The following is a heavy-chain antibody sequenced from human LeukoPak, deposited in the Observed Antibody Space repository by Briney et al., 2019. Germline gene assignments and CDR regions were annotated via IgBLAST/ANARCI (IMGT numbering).Heavy chain of an antibody. Sequence: GGSLRLSCAASGFTFSSYAMHWVREAPGKGLAWVAVISYDGSNKYYADSVKGRFTISRDNSKNTLYLQMNSLRAEDTAVYYCARVSGKFYDILTGYYSYWGQGTLVTVSS. V-gene: IGHV3-30-3*01. J-gene: IGHJ4*02. CDR3: ARVSGKFYDILTGYYSY. D-gene: IGHD3-9*01. CDR1: GFTFSSYA. CDR2: ISYDGSNK.